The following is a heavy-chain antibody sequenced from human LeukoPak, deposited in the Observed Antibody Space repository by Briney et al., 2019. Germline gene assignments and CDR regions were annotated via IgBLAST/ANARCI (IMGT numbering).Heavy chain of an antibody. V-gene: IGHV3-48*02. D-gene: IGHD3-10*01. CDR1: GFTFSSYA. Sequence: PGGSLRLSCAASGFTFSSYAMSWVRQAPGKGLEWVSAISGSGRTIDYADPVRGRFTISRDNAKDSLYLQMNSLRDEDTAVYYCARDRAWASDIWGQGTMVTVSS. CDR2: ISGSGRTI. J-gene: IGHJ3*02. CDR3: ARDRAWASDI.